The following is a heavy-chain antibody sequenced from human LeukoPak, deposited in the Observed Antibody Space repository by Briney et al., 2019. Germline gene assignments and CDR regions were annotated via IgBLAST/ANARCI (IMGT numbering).Heavy chain of an antibody. CDR2: IRSDGSTK. D-gene: IGHD3-10*01. Sequence: GGSLRLSCGASGFTFSSYGMHWVRQAPGKGLEWVAFIRSDGSTKSYADSVKGRFAISRDNSKNTLYLQMNSLRAEDTAVYYCARRVGDLFLWDWGQGTLVTVSS. CDR3: ARRVGDLFLWD. J-gene: IGHJ4*02. CDR1: GFTFSSYG. V-gene: IGHV3-30*02.